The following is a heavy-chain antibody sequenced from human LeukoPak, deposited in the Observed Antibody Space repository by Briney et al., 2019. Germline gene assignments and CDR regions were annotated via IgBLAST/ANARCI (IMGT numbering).Heavy chain of an antibody. CDR2: IIPIFGTA. J-gene: IGHJ6*02. V-gene: IGHV1-69*13. D-gene: IGHD2-15*01. CDR1: GYTFTSYD. CDR3: ASDHADCSGGSCDYYYYGMDV. Sequence: SVKVSCKASGYTFTSYDINWVRQAPGQGLEWMGGIIPIFGTANYAQKFQGRVTITADESTSTAYMELSSLRSEDTAVYYCASDHADCSGGSCDYYYYGMDVWGQGTTVTVSS.